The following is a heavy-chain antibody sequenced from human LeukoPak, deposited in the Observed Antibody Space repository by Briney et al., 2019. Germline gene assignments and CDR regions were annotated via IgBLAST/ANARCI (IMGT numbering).Heavy chain of an antibody. CDR2: ISSSGDTI. V-gene: IGHV3-11*01. J-gene: IGHJ4*02. Sequence: GGSLRLSYAASGFPFSDYYMSWIRQAPGKGLEWVSYISSSGDTIYYADPVKGRFTISRDNAKNSVHLQMNSLRAEDTAVYYCARVVHYGSGPAVGWGQGTLVTVSS. CDR1: GFPFSDYY. D-gene: IGHD3-10*01. CDR3: ARVVHYGSGPAVG.